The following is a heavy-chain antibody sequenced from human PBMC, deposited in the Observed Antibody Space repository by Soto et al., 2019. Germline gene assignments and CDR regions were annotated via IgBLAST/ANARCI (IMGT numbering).Heavy chain of an antibody. CDR2: ISWGSGSI. D-gene: IGHD4-17*01. Sequence: QLVESGGDLVQPGRSLRLSCAASGFKFEDYAMHWVRQAPGKGLEWVSSISWGSGSIGYADSVRGRFAISRDNAKKSLYLQMNSLRTEDTALYYCARSRATVTPLDCWGQGTLVTVSS. J-gene: IGHJ4*02. CDR3: ARSRATVTPLDC. CDR1: GFKFEDYA. V-gene: IGHV3-9*01.